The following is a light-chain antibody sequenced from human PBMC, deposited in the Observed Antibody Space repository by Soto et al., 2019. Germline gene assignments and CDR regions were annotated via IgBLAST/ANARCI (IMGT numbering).Light chain of an antibody. Sequence: QSALTQPDSLSGSPGQSITISCTGSSGDIGGFDLVSWYQQRPGKAPKLLLYEVNKRPSGVSNRFSGSKSGNTASLTISGLQADDEAYYYCCSYVGIRNFVFGGGTKVTVL. CDR2: EVN. J-gene: IGLJ2*01. CDR1: SGDIGGFDL. V-gene: IGLV2-23*02. CDR3: CSYVGIRNFV.